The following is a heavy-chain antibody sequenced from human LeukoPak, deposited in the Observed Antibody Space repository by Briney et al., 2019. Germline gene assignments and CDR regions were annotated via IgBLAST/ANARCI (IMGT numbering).Heavy chain of an antibody. J-gene: IGHJ4*02. D-gene: IGHD4-17*01. Sequence: SETLSLTCTVSGGSISSGDYYWGWIRQPPGKGLEWIGYIYYSGSTYYNPSLKSRVTISVDTSKNQFSLKLSSVTAADTAVYYCARGHDYGDPPFDYWGQGTLVTVSS. V-gene: IGHV4-30-4*08. CDR1: GGSISSGDYY. CDR2: IYYSGST. CDR3: ARGHDYGDPPFDY.